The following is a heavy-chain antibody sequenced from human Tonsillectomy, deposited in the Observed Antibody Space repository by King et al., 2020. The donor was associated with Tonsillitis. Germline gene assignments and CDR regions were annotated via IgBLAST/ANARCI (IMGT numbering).Heavy chain of an antibody. CDR2: ISSSGYTM. CDR3: ARYPGAVGSGSPMHDAFDI. J-gene: IGHJ3*02. Sequence: VQLVESGGGLVQPGGSLRLSCAASGFTFSSYEMNWVRQAPGKGLEWVSYISSSGYTMYYADSLKGRFTISRDNAKNSLYLQMNSLRAEDTAVYYCARYPGAVGSGSPMHDAFDIWGQGTMVTVSS. V-gene: IGHV3-48*03. CDR1: GFTFSSYE. D-gene: IGHD3-22*01.